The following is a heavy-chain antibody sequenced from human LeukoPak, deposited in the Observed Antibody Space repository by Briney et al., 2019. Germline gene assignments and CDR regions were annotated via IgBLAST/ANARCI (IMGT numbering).Heavy chain of an antibody. CDR3: AGAPDYYDSSGYPRAFDI. V-gene: IGHV4-59*08. Sequence: SETLSLTCTVSGGSISSYYWSWIRQPPGKGLEWIGYIYYSGSTNYNPSLKSRVTISVDTSKNQFSLKLSSVTAADTAVYYCAGAPDYYDSSGYPRAFDIWGQGTMVTVSS. CDR2: IYYSGST. J-gene: IGHJ3*02. D-gene: IGHD3-22*01. CDR1: GGSISSYY.